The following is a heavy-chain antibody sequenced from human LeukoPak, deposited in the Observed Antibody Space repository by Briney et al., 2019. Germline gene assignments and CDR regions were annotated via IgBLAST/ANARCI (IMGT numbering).Heavy chain of an antibody. CDR2: ISSGGSTI. CDR3: AREGYCSTTGCHDAY. CDR1: GWTFSDYF. Sequence: KTGGSLRLSCAGSGWTFSDYFMSWIRQAPGKGLEYVAYISSGGSTIYYADSVKGRFTISRHNAKNSLYLQLNSLRAEDTAVYYCAREGYCSTTGCHDAYWGQGTLVTVSS. D-gene: IGHD2-2*01. J-gene: IGHJ4*02. V-gene: IGHV3-11*01.